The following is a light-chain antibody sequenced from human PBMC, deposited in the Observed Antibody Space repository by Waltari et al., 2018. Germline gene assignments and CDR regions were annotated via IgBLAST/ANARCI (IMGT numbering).Light chain of an antibody. J-gene: IGLJ1*01. CDR3: CSYAGSSTYV. CDR2: QVS. Sequence: QSALTQPASLPGSPGPSITTSSPGTSTDAWRYTLVPWYQQRPGKAPKLMTYQVSKRPSGVANRFSGSKSGNTASLTISGLQAEDEADYYCCSYAGSSTYVFGTGTKVTVL. V-gene: IGLV2-23*02. CDR1: STDAWRYTL.